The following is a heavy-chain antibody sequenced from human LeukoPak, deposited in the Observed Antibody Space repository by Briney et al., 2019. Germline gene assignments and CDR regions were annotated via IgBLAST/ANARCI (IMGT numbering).Heavy chain of an antibody. CDR3: TTLTLGYCSSTSCYMGGYYYYGMDV. J-gene: IGHJ6*02. Sequence: GGSLRLSCAASGFTFSNAWMSWVRQAPGKGLEWVGRLKSKTDGGTTDYAGPVKGRFTISRDDSKNTLYLQMNSLKTEDTAVYYCTTLTLGYCSSTSCYMGGYYYYGMDVWGQGTTVTVSS. CDR2: LKSKTDGGTT. CDR1: GFTFSNAW. D-gene: IGHD2-2*02. V-gene: IGHV3-15*01.